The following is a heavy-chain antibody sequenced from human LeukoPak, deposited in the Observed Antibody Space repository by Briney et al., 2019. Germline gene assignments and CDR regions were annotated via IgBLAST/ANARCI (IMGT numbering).Heavy chain of an antibody. CDR2: INHSGST. Sequence: PSETLSLTCAVYGGSFSGYYWSWIRQPPGKGLEWIGEINHSGSTNYNPSLKSRVTISVDTSKNQFSLKLSSVSAADTAVYYCARRADIVVVPAAARRPKKYNWFDPWGQGTLVTVSS. V-gene: IGHV4-34*01. D-gene: IGHD2-2*01. CDR3: ARRADIVVVPAAARRPKKYNWFDP. J-gene: IGHJ5*02. CDR1: GGSFSGYY.